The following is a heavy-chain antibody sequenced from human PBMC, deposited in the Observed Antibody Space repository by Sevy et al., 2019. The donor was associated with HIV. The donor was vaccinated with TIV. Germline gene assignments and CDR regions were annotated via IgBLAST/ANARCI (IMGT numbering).Heavy chain of an antibody. CDR3: ARDDGNYYFHY. D-gene: IGHD1-7*01. Sequence: GGSLRLSCAASGFTFSKYWMGWVRQAPGKGLEWVANIKQDSGQKYYVDSVKRRFTISRDNAKNSLYLKMNSLRAEDTAVYFCARDDGNYYFHYWGQGTLVTVSS. CDR1: GFTFSKYW. J-gene: IGHJ4*02. CDR2: IKQDSGQK. V-gene: IGHV3-7*01.